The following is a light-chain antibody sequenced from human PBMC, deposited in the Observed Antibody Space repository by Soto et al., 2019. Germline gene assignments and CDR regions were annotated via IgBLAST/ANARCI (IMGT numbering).Light chain of an antibody. CDR1: QSVRSSH. J-gene: IGKJ4*01. CDR3: QQYSNSPLT. V-gene: IGKV3-20*01. Sequence: EIVLTQSPGTLSLSPGERATLSCRTSQSVRSSHLAWYQQKPGQAPRLLIYGASSRATGIPDRFSGSGSGTDFTLTISRLEPEDFAVYHCQQYSNSPLTFGGGTKVEIK. CDR2: GAS.